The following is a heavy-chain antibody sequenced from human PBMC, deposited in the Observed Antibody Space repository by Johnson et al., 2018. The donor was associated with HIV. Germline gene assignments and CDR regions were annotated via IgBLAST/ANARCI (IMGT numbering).Heavy chain of an antibody. J-gene: IGHJ3*02. CDR3: VREGYISSSDAFDI. CDR2: ISFDGSNK. CDR1: GFTFNKFA. V-gene: IGHV3-30*09. Sequence: VQLVESGGGVVQPGRSLTLSCAASGFTFNKFAMHWVRQAPGKGLEWLAFISFDGSNKYFGDSVEGRFDISRENSKNSHYLHMNSLRPEDTAIYYCVREGYISSSDAFDIWGQGTMVTVSS. D-gene: IGHD6-6*01.